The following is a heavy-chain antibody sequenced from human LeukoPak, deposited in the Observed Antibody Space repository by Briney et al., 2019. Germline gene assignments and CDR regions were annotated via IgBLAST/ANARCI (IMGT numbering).Heavy chain of an antibody. V-gene: IGHV1-2*06. CDR1: GYTFTGYY. CDR2: INPNSGGT. CDR3: ARVNYGNTWFVP. D-gene: IGHD4-17*01. Sequence: ASVKVSCKASGYTFTGYYMHWVRQAPGQGLEWMGRINPNSGGTNYAQKFQGRVTMTRDTSISTAYMELSRLRSDDTSVYYCARVNYGNTWFVPWGEGTLVTVSS. J-gene: IGHJ5*02.